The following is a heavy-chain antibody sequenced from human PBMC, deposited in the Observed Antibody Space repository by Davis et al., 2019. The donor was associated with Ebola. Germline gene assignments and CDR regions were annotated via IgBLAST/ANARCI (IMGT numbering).Heavy chain of an antibody. CDR2: IYSGGST. Sequence: PGGSLRLSCAASGFTVSSNYMSWVRQAPGKGLEWVSVIYSGGSTYYADSVKGRFTISRDNSKNTLYLQMNSLRAEDTAVYYCARAIVATSYDYWGQGTLVTVSS. D-gene: IGHD5-12*01. CDR3: ARAIVATSYDY. V-gene: IGHV3-53*01. J-gene: IGHJ4*02. CDR1: GFTVSSNY.